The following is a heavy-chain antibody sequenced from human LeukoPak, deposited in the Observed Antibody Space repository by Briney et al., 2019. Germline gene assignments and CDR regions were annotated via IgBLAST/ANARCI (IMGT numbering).Heavy chain of an antibody. CDR1: GFTFSSYW. J-gene: IGHJ4*02. V-gene: IGHV3-7*01. Sequence: GGSLRLSCAASGFTFSSYWMSWVRQAPGKGLEWVANIKQDGSEKYYVDSVKGRFTISRDNAKNSLYLQMNNLRAEDTAVYYCARGVPTGIDYFDYWGQGTLVTVSS. CDR3: ARGVPTGIDYFDY. CDR2: IKQDGSEK. D-gene: IGHD1-1*01.